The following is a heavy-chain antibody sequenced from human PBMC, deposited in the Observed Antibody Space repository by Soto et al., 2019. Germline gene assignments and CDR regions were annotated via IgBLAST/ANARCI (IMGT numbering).Heavy chain of an antibody. D-gene: IGHD1-26*01. J-gene: IGHJ4*02. CDR3: AKGIVGARSGLDY. Sequence: GGSLRLSCAASGFTFSSYGMHWVRQAPGKGLEWVAVISYDGSNKYYADSVKGRFTISRDNSKNTLYLQMNSLRAEDTAVYYCAKGIVGARSGLDYWGQGTLVTVSS. CDR1: GFTFSSYG. V-gene: IGHV3-30*18. CDR2: ISYDGSNK.